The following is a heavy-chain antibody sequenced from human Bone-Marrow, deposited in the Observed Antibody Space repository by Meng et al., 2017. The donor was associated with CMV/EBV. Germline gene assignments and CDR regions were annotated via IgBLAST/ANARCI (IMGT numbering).Heavy chain of an antibody. CDR2: ISSSSSYI. CDR1: GFTFSSYW. Sequence: LSLTCAASGFTFSSYWMSWVRQAPGKGLEWVSSISSSSSYIYYADSVKGRFTISRDNAKNSLYLQMNSLKAEDTAVYYCARDQVLTGYYDFWSGYYSAQYGMDVWGQGTTVTVSS. D-gene: IGHD3-3*01. V-gene: IGHV3-21*01. J-gene: IGHJ6*02. CDR3: ARDQVLTGYYDFWSGYYSAQYGMDV.